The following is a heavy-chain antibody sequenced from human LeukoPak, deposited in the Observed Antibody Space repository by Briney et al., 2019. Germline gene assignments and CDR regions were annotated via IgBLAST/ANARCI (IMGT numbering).Heavy chain of an antibody. V-gene: IGHV4-39*07. Sequence: SETLSLTCTVSGGSISSNSYYWAWIRQPPGKGLEWIGSIYYSGSTYYNPSLKSRVTISLDTSKNQFSLKLSSVTAADTAVYFCARDGSIFSLFASSGQGTLVTVSS. CDR3: ARDGSIFSLFAS. D-gene: IGHD3-9*01. CDR1: GGSISSNSYY. J-gene: IGHJ5*02. CDR2: IYYSGST.